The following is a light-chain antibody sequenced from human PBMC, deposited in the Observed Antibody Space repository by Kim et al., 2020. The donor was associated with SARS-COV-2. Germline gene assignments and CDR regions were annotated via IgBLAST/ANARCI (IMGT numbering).Light chain of an antibody. CDR3: QQYNNWLT. CDR2: GAS. J-gene: IGKJ1*01. CDR1: QSISGN. V-gene: IGKV3D-15*01. Sequence: SVSPGERAPLSCRASQSISGNLAWYQQKPGQAPRLLMYGASTRATGIPARFSGIGSGTEFTLTISSLQSEDFAVYYCQQYNNWLTFGQGTKVDIK.